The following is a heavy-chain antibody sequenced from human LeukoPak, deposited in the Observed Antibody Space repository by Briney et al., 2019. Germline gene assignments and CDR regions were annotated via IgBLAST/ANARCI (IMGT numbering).Heavy chain of an antibody. CDR3: ARMGYCSSTSCYIDTY. V-gene: IGHV1-18*01. D-gene: IGHD2-2*02. CDR2: ISAYNGNT. CDR1: GYTYTSYG. Sequence: GASVKVSCKASGYTYTSYGISWVRQAPGQGLELMGWISAYNGNTNYAQKLQGRVTMTTDTSTSTAYMELRSLRSDDTAVYYCARMGYCSSTSCYIDTYWGQGTLVTVSS. J-gene: IGHJ4*02.